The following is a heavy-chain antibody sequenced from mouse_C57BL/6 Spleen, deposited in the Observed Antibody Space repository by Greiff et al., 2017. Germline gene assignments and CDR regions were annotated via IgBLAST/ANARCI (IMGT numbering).Heavy chain of an antibody. Sequence: VQLKESGPELVKPGASVKISCKASGYSFTDYNMNWVKQSNGQSLEWIGVINPKYGTTSYNQKFKGKATLTVDHSSSTAYMQLNSLTSEDSAVXCYASSGLPAMDDWGQGTSVTVSS. V-gene: IGHV1-39*01. CDR3: ASSGLPAMDD. CDR1: GYSFTDYN. D-gene: IGHD2-4*01. CDR2: INPKYGTT. J-gene: IGHJ4*01.